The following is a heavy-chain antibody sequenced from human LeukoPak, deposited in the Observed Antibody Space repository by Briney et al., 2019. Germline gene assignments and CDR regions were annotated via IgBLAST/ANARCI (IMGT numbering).Heavy chain of an antibody. CDR1: GGSISTSNYY. CDR2: IFYSGST. D-gene: IGHD2-2*01. J-gene: IGHJ6*03. CDR3: ARVVPAAILLYYYYYMDV. V-gene: IGHV4-39*07. Sequence: SETLSLTCTVSGGSISTSNYYWGWIRQPPGKGLEWIGNIFYSGSTYYSPSLRSRVTISLDTSRNQFSLKLNSVTAADTAVYYCARVVPAAILLYYYYYMDVWGKGTTVTVSS.